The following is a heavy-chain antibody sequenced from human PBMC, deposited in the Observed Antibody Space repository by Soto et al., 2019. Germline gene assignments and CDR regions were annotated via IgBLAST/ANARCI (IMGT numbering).Heavy chain of an antibody. D-gene: IGHD2-2*01. V-gene: IGHV3-48*01. CDR3: ASECSSTSCAVSHYYYYMDV. CDR2: ISSSSSTI. CDR1: GFTFSSYS. J-gene: IGHJ6*03. Sequence: EVQLVESGGGLVQPGGSLRLSCAASGFTFSSYSMNWVRQAPGKGLEWVSYISSSSSTIYYADSVKGRFTISRDNANNSLYLQMNSLRAEDTAVYYCASECSSTSCAVSHYYYYMDVWGKGTTVTVSS.